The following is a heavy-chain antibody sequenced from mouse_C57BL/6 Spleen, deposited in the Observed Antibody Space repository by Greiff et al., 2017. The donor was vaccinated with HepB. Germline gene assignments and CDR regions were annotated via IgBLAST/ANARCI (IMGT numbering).Heavy chain of an antibody. V-gene: IGHV1-4*01. D-gene: IGHD1-1*02. CDR1: GYTFTSYT. CDR2: INPSSGYT. CDR3: AREDYSDSIDY. Sequence: VQLQQSGAELARPGASVKMSCKASGYTFTSYTMHWVKQRPGQGLEWIGYINPSSGYTKYNQKFKDKATLTADKSSSTAYMQLSSLTSEDSAVYDYAREDYSDSIDYWGQGTPLTVSS. J-gene: IGHJ2*01.